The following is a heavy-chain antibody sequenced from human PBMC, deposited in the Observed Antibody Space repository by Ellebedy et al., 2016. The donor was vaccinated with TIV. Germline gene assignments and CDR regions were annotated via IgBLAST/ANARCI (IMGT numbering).Heavy chain of an antibody. J-gene: IGHJ4*02. Sequence: GESLKISXAASGFTFSNYWMSWVRQAPGKGLEWVSVYRHHDDSKHYGDSVKGRFTISRDNSKNILYLQMNSLRVEDTAVYYCVKGAWLDDWGQGTLVTVSS. CDR1: GFTFSNYW. CDR3: VKGAWLDD. D-gene: IGHD1-26*01. V-gene: IGHV3-23*01. CDR2: YRHHDDSK.